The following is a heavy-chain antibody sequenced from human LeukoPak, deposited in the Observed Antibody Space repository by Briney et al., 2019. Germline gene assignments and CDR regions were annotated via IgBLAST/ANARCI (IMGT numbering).Heavy chain of an antibody. Sequence: PGGSLRLSCAASGFTFSSYWMSWVRQAPGKGLEWVANIKQDGSEKYYVDSVKGRFTISRDNAKNSLYLQMNSLRAEDTAVYYCARDPVAVAGTDFDYWGQGTLVTVSS. D-gene: IGHD6-19*01. CDR2: IKQDGSEK. CDR1: GFTFSSYW. J-gene: IGHJ4*02. CDR3: ARDPVAVAGTDFDY. V-gene: IGHV3-7*01.